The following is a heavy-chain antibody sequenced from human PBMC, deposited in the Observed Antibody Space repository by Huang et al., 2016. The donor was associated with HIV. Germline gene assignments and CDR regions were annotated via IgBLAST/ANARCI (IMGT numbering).Heavy chain of an antibody. Sequence: QVQLVQSGAEVKKPGSSVKVSCKASGGSFRNFAIGWVRQAPGQGREWMGGVIPPLGTANYANKFQCRGTIIADESTSTAYMELSSLRSEDTAVYYCATVDYYDTSGPQRGYFDNWGQGTLVTVSS. CDR3: ATVDYYDTSGPQRGYFDN. V-gene: IGHV1-69*01. J-gene: IGHJ4*02. CDR2: VIPPLGTA. D-gene: IGHD3-22*01. CDR1: GGSFRNFA.